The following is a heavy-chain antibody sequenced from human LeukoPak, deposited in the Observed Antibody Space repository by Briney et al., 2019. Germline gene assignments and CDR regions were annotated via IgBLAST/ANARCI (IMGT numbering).Heavy chain of an antibody. CDR3: ARVRTITGTIDY. J-gene: IGHJ4*02. CDR1: GYTFTGYY. Sequence: ASVKVSCKASGYTFTGYYMHWVRQAPGQGLEWMGWINPNSGGTNYAQKFQGRLTMTRDTSISTAYMELSRLRSDDTAVYYCARVRTITGTIDYWGQGTLVTVSS. D-gene: IGHD1-7*01. CDR2: INPNSGGT. V-gene: IGHV1-2*02.